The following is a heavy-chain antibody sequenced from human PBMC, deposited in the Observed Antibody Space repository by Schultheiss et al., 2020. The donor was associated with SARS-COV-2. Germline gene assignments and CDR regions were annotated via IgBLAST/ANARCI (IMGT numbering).Heavy chain of an antibody. V-gene: IGHV1-58*02. CDR3: AARPGNYDFWSGYYNDYYYYGMDV. Sequence: SVKVSCKASGFTFTSSAMQWVRQARGQRLEWIGWIVVGSGNTNYAQKFQERVTITRDMSTSTAYMELSSLRPEDTAVYYCAARPGNYDFWSGYYNDYYYYGMDVWGQGTTVTVSS. D-gene: IGHD3-3*01. CDR1: GFTFTSSA. CDR2: IVVGSGNT. J-gene: IGHJ6*02.